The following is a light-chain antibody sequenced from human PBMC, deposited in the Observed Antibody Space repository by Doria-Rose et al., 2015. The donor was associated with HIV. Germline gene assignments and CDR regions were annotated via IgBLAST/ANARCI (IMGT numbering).Light chain of an antibody. J-gene: IGKJ1*01. CDR3: HQYGTSWT. CDR1: QSFRSTY. CDR2: DGS. V-gene: IGKV3-20*01. Sequence: TQSPGPLSLSPGERATLSCRASQSFRSTYLAWYQQQPGQAPSLLIYDGSSRATGIPDRVSASGSGTDFTLTINRLEPEDFALYYCHQYGTSWTVGQGTKVEI.